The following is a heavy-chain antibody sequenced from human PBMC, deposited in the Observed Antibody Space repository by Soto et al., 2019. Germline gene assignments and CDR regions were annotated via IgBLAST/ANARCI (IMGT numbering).Heavy chain of an antibody. D-gene: IGHD3-22*01. CDR2: IYYNGTT. V-gene: IGHV4-39*01. CDR1: PDSITSSGYY. CDR3: VRHEVAVSGAYNMDV. Sequence: SETLSLTCTVSPDSITSSGYYWGWIRQTPGKGLEWIGSIYYNGTTYYNPSLKSRVFISVDTSKDQFSLRLKSVTVADTATFYCVRHEVAVSGAYNMDVRGRGTTVTVSS. J-gene: IGHJ6*02.